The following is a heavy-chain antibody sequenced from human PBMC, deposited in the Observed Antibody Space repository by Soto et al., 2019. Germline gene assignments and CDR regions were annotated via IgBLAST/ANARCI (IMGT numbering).Heavy chain of an antibody. CDR3: ARRWADYYCCYYMDV. Sequence: EVQLLESGGGLVKPGGSLRLSCAASGFTFSSYTMNWVRQAPGKGLEWVSSISSSSSNIYYADSVKGRFTISRDNAKNSLYLQMNSLRAEDTAVYYCARRWADYYCCYYMDVWGKGTTVTVSS. CDR2: ISSSSSNI. D-gene: IGHD1-26*01. J-gene: IGHJ6*03. CDR1: GFTFSSYT. V-gene: IGHV3-21*01.